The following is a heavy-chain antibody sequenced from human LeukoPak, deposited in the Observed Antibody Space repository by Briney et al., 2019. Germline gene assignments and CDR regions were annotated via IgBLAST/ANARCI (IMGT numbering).Heavy chain of an antibody. J-gene: IGHJ6*02. D-gene: IGHD6-6*01. CDR1: GFTFSSYS. CDR2: ISSGSNYI. V-gene: IGHV3-21*06. Sequence: GGSLRLSCAASGFTFSSYSMVWVRQAPGKGLEWVSSISSGSNYIYYADSVKGRSTISRDNARTSLYLQMNSLRAEDTAVYYCARDKAQDSVYYGMDVWGQGTTVTVSS. CDR3: ARDKAQDSVYYGMDV.